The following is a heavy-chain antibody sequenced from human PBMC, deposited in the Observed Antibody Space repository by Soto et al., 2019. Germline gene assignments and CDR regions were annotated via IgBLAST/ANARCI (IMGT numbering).Heavy chain of an antibody. CDR1: GFTFSTYS. J-gene: IGHJ4*02. D-gene: IGHD1-7*01. CDR3: ARDGIGGTAFRGFLDY. V-gene: IGHV3-48*02. CDR2: ILSSGTSI. Sequence: PGGSVGLSCAASGFTFSTYSMNWVRQAPGKGLEWVSYILSSGTSIYYADSVKGRFTISRDNAKNSLYLQMNSLRDEDTAVYYCARDGIGGTAFRGFLDYSGQGTLVTVSS.